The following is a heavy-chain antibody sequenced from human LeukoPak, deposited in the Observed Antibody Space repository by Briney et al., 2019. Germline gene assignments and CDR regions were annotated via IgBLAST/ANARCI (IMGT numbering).Heavy chain of an antibody. D-gene: IGHD5-24*01. J-gene: IGHJ1*01. CDR1: GFTFSSYS. V-gene: IGHV3-48*01. Sequence: GGSLRLSCAASGFTFSSYSMNWVRQAPGKGLEWVSYISSSSSTIYCADSVKGRFTISRDNAKNSLYLQMNSLRAEDTAVYYCARQMALVVWGQGTLVTVSS. CDR2: ISSSSSTI. CDR3: ARQMALVV.